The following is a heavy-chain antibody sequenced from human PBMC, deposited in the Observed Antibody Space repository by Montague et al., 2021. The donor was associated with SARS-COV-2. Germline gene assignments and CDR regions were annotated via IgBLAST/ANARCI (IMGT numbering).Heavy chain of an antibody. Sequence: SLRLSCAASGFTFSSYAMHWVRQAPGKGLEWVAVISHDGSNKYYADSVKGRFTISRDNSKNTLYLQMNSLRAEDTAVYYCARGNYDYVWGSYRYIYWGQGTLVTVSS. D-gene: IGHD3-16*02. CDR3: ARGNYDYVWGSYRYIY. V-gene: IGHV3-30*04. J-gene: IGHJ4*02. CDR2: ISHDGSNK. CDR1: GFTFSSYA.